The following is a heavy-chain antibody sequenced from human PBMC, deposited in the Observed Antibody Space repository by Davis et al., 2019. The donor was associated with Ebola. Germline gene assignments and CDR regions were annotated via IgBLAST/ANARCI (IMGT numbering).Heavy chain of an antibody. CDR2: INHSGST. D-gene: IGHD3-16*01. V-gene: IGHV4-34*01. CDR3: ARGPLGTRAGV. Sequence: PSETLSLTCTVSGGSINNYFWSWIRQPPGKGLEWIGEINHSGSTNYNPSLKSRVTISVDTSKNQFSLKLSSVTAADTAVYYCARGPLGTRAGVWGQGTLVTVSS. CDR1: GGSINNYF. J-gene: IGHJ4*02.